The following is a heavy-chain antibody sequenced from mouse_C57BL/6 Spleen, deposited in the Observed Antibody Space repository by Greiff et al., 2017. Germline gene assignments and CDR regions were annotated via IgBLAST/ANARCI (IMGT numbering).Heavy chain of an antibody. J-gene: IGHJ2*01. V-gene: IGHV1-50*01. CDR2: IDPSDSYT. CDR1: GYTFTSYW. D-gene: IGHD1-1*01. Sequence: QVQLQQPGAELVKPGASVKLSCKASGYTFTSYWMQWVKQRPGQGLEWIGEIDPSDSYTNYNQKFKGKATLTVDTCSSTAYIQLSSLTSEDSAVYYCAREAYYYGSSFDYWGQGTTLTVSS. CDR3: AREAYYYGSSFDY.